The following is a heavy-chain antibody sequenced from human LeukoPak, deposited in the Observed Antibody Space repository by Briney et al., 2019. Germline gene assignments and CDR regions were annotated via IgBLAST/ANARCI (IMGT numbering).Heavy chain of an antibody. J-gene: IGHJ4*02. CDR3: AKDATSGWWDRFRD. Sequence: GGSLRLSCAASEFTFSNYAMSWVRQAPGKGLEWVSGSTGTGYSTYYADSVKGRFTISRDNSKNTLYLQMNSLRAEDTAVYYCAKDATSGWWDRFRDWGQGTPVTVSS. D-gene: IGHD6-19*01. CDR1: EFTFSNYA. V-gene: IGHV3-23*01. CDR2: STGTGYST.